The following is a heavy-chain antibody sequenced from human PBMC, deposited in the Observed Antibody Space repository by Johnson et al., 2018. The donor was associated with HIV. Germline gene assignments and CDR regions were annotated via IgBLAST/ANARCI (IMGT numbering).Heavy chain of an antibody. J-gene: IGHJ3*02. CDR1: GFTFSSYA. CDR3: AKDMGVTHAFDI. CDR2: ISGSGGST. D-gene: IGHD3-16*01. V-gene: IGHV3-23*04. Sequence: MQLVESGGGVIRPGGSLRLSCAASGFTFSSYAMSWVRQAPGKGLEWVSAISGSGGSTYYAESVKGRFTISRDNSKNTLYLQMNSLRAEDTALYYCAKDMGVTHAFDIWGQGTMVTVSS.